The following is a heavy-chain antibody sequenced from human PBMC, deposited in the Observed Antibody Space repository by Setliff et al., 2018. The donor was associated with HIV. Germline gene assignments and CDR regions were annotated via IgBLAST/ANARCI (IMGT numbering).Heavy chain of an antibody. Sequence: AASVKVSCKASGYSFSNYAINWVRQAPGQGLEWMGWIKTDSGSPTYAQGFTGRFVFSVDTSVTTAYLQISSLKAEDTAVYYCARALYGDYGGDLNWLDPWGQGTLVTVSS. D-gene: IGHD4-17*01. CDR3: ARALYGDYGGDLNWLDP. CDR2: IKTDSGSP. CDR1: GYSFSNYA. V-gene: IGHV7-4-1*02. J-gene: IGHJ5*02.